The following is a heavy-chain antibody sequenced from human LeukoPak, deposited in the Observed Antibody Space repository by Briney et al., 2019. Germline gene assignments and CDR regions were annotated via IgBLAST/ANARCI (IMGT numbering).Heavy chain of an antibody. CDR2: INHSGST. D-gene: IGHD5-18*01. CDR1: GFIFSTYW. V-gene: IGHV4-34*01. Sequence: GSLRLSCAASGFIFSTYWMTWVRQPPGKGLEWIGEINHSGSTNYNPSLKSRVTISVDTSKNQFSLKLSSVTAADTAVYYCARLGYSYGTVDYWGQGTLVTVSS. J-gene: IGHJ4*02. CDR3: ARLGYSYGTVDY.